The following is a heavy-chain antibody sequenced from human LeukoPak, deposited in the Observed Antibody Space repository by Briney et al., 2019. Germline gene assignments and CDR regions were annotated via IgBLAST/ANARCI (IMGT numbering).Heavy chain of an antibody. D-gene: IGHD2-15*01. CDR3: ASSRLQSYCSGGSCYSDWFDP. J-gene: IGHJ5*02. CDR1: GFTFSSYG. Sequence: GGSLRLSCAASGFTFSSYGMHWVRQAPGKGLEWVAFIRYDGSNKYYADSVKGRFTISRDNSKNTLYLQMNSLRAEDTAVYYCASSRLQSYCSGGSCYSDWFDPWSQGTLVTVSS. V-gene: IGHV3-30*02. CDR2: IRYDGSNK.